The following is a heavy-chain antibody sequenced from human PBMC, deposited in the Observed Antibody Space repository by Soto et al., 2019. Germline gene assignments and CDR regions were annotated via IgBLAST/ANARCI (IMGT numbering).Heavy chain of an antibody. J-gene: IGHJ4*02. V-gene: IGHV4-61*01. CDR2: IYYSGST. Sequence: SETLSLTCTVSGGSVSSGIYYWSWIRQPPGKGLEWIGYIYYSGSTNYNPSLKSRVTISVDTSKNQFSLKLSSVTAADTAVYYCASGGVAAPAYWGQGTLVTVSS. CDR1: GGSVSSGIYY. D-gene: IGHD2-15*01. CDR3: ASGGVAAPAY.